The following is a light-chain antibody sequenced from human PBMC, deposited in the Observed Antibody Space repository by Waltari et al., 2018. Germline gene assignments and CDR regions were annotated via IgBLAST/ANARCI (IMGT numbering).Light chain of an antibody. CDR3: KSYTGTGSWV. CDR2: DVS. V-gene: IGLV2-14*03. Sequence: QSALTQPASVSGSPGQSITISCTGTKSDGGFYNYVSWYQQHPGKAPKFIIYDVSQRPSGIANRFSGSKSGNTASLIISGLQADDEADYYCKSYTGTGSWVFGGGTKLTVL. J-gene: IGLJ3*02. CDR1: KSDGGFYNY.